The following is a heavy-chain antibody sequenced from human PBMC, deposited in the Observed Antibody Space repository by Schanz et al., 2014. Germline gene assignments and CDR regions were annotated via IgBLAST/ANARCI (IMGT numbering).Heavy chain of an antibody. CDR3: ARGSAPSAGRAFDI. J-gene: IGHJ3*02. CDR1: GYTFNSYA. D-gene: IGHD6-13*01. CDR2: INPTVGGT. Sequence: QVQLVQSGADVKKPGASVKVSCKTSGYTFNSYALHWVRQAPGQGLEWMGRINPTVGGTIYAQNFQVRVTMTSDTSINTAYMELSRLTSDDTAVYYCARGSAPSAGRAFDIWGQGTMVTVSS. V-gene: IGHV1-2*06.